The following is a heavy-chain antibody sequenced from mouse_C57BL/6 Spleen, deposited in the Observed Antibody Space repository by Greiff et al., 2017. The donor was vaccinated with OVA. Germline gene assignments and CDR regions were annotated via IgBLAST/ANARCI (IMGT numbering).Heavy chain of an antibody. Sequence: EVQLQQSGPELVKPGASVKISCKASGYTFTDYYMNWVKQSHGKSLEWIGDINPNNGGTSYNQKFKGKATLTVDTSSSTAYMELRSLTSEDSAVYYCARSPRYSNYDYWGQGTTLTVSA. CDR3: ARSPRYSNYDY. CDR2: INPNNGGT. J-gene: IGHJ2*01. CDR1: GYTFTDYY. V-gene: IGHV1-26*01. D-gene: IGHD2-5*01.